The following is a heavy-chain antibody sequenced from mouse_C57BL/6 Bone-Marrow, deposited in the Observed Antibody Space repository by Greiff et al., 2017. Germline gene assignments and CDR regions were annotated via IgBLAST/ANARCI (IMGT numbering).Heavy chain of an antibody. V-gene: IGHV1-15*01. CDR3: TGGGYDYDGY. Sequence: QVQLKQSGAELVRPGASVTLSCKASGYTFTDYEMHWVKQTPVHGLEWIGAIDPETGGTAYNQKFKGKAILTADKSSSTAYMELRSLTSEDSAVYYCTGGGYDYDGYWGQGTTLTVAS. CDR2: IDPETGGT. CDR1: GYTFTDYE. D-gene: IGHD2-4*01. J-gene: IGHJ2*01.